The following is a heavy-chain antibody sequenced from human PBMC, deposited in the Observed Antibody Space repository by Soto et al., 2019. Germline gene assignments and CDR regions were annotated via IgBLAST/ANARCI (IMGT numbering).Heavy chain of an antibody. Sequence: QVQLVQSGAEVKKPGSSVKVSCKASGGTFSSYAISWVRQAPGQGLDWMGGIIPIFGTANYAQKFQGRGTITADESTSTAYMELSSLRSEDTAVYYCARDRGVAATYYYYYGMDVWGQGTTVTVSS. CDR3: ARDRGVAATYYYYYGMDV. D-gene: IGHD2-15*01. V-gene: IGHV1-69*12. CDR2: IIPIFGTA. J-gene: IGHJ6*02. CDR1: GGTFSSYA.